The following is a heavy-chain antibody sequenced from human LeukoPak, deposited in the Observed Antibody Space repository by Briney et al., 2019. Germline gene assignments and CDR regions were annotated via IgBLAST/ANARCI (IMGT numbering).Heavy chain of an antibody. J-gene: IGHJ3*01. D-gene: IGHD6-19*01. CDR1: EFMSVSFW. Sequence: GGSLRLPCAGSEFMSVSFWMSWVRQAPGKGPEWVANIKQDGSEKYYVDSVKGRFTISRDNARNTLYLQMNSLRVEDTAVYYCARQRAVAGAGYFHVWGQGTMVTVSS. V-gene: IGHV3-7*01. CDR2: IKQDGSEK. CDR3: ARQRAVAGAGYFHV.